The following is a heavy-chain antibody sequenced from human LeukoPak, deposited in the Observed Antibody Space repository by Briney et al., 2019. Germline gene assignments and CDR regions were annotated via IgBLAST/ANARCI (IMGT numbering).Heavy chain of an antibody. Sequence: SETLSLTCAAYGGSFSGYYWSWIRQPPGKGLEWIGEINHSGSTNYNPSLKSRVTISVDTSKNQFSLKLSSVTAADTAVYYCARDSSWAGSFDYWGQGTLVTVSS. J-gene: IGHJ4*02. V-gene: IGHV4-34*01. CDR1: GGSFSGYY. CDR2: INHSGST. CDR3: ARDSSWAGSFDY. D-gene: IGHD6-13*01.